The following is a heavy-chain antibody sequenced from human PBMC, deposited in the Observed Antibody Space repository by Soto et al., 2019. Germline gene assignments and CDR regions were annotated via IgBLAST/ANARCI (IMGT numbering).Heavy chain of an antibody. D-gene: IGHD3-10*01. J-gene: IGHJ6*02. V-gene: IGHV1-18*01. CDR1: GYTFTSYG. CDR3: ATYGSGSYYNYYYGMDV. CDR2: ISAYNGNT. Sequence: QVPLVQSGAEVKKPGASVKVSCKASGYTFTSYGISWVRQAPGQGLEWMGWISAYNGNTNYAQKLQGRVTMTTDTSTSTAYMELRSLRSDDTAVYYCATYGSGSYYNYYYGMDVWGQGTTVTVSS.